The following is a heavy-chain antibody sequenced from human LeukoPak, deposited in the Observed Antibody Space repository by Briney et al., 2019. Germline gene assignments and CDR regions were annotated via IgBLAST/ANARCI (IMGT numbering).Heavy chain of an antibody. CDR3: VRDPPAY. CDR1: GYSISSCAY. Sequence: SETLSLTCAVSGYSISSCAYWGWIRQPPGKGLQCIGWIYHDGSTYYNQSLQSRVTISVDTSKNQYSLNLTSVTATETAVSYCVRDPPAYWGQGTLAPVSS. V-gene: IGHV4-38-2*02. CDR2: IYHDGST. J-gene: IGHJ4*02.